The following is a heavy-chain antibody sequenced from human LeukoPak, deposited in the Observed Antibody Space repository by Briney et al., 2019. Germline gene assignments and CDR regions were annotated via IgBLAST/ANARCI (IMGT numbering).Heavy chain of an antibody. D-gene: IGHD2-2*01. CDR2: FDPEDGET. CDR3: ATKSLRYQLLRPVDY. J-gene: IGHJ4*02. CDR1: GYTLTELS. V-gene: IGHV1-24*01. Sequence: ASVKVSCKVSGYTLTELSMHWVRQAPGKGLEWMGGFDPEDGETIYAQKFQGRVTMTEDTSTDTAYMELSNLRSEDTAVYYCATKSLRYQLLRPVDYWGQGTLVTVSS.